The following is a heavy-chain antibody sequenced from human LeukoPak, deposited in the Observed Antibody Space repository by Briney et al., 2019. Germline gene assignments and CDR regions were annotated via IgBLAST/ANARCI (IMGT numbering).Heavy chain of an antibody. Sequence: GGSLRLSCAASGFTFSSYAMSWVRQAPGKGLEWVSAISGSGGSTYYADSVKGRFTISRDNSKNTLYLQMNSLRAEDTAVYYCARVYYDYVWGSYRGGFDYWGQGALVTVSS. V-gene: IGHV3-23*01. CDR2: ISGSGGST. CDR1: GFTFSSYA. D-gene: IGHD3-16*02. CDR3: ARVYYDYVWGSYRGGFDY. J-gene: IGHJ4*02.